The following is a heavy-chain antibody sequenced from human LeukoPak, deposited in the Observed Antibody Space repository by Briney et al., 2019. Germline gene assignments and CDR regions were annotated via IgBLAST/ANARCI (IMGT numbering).Heavy chain of an antibody. CDR3: ARGFGGDLLGYYFDS. V-gene: IGHV3-53*01. J-gene: IGHJ4*02. D-gene: IGHD3-10*01. Sequence: GGSLRLSCAASGFTVGTNYVTWVRQAPGKGLEWVSFISGGGLTYFADSAKGRFTISRDYSKNTVYLQLNSQRADDTAMYFCARGFGGDLLGYYFDSWGQGTLVTVSS. CDR2: ISGGGLT. CDR1: GFTVGTNY.